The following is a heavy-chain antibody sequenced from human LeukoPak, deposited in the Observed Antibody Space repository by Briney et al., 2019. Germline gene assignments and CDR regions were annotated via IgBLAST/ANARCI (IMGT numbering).Heavy chain of an antibody. CDR3: ARDIASRRIDY. Sequence: GGSLRLSCAASGFTFRNHGMHWVRQAPGKGLEWVAVIWYDGSDKFFGDSVKGRFTISRDNAKNTLYLQMNSLRAEDTAVYYCARDIASRRIDYWGQGTLVTVSS. J-gene: IGHJ4*02. D-gene: IGHD6-6*01. CDR1: GFTFRNHG. V-gene: IGHV3-33*01. CDR2: IWYDGSDK.